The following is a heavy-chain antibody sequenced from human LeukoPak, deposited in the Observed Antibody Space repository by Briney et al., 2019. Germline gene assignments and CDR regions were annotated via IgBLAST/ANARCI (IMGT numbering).Heavy chain of an antibody. J-gene: IGHJ5*02. V-gene: IGHV4-4*07. Sequence: SETLSLTCTVSGGSISSYYWSWIRQPAGKGLEWIGRTYTSGSTNYNPSLKSRVTMSVDTSKNQFSLKLSSVTAADTAVYYCARGLYGGNEALENWFDPWGQGTLVTVSS. CDR3: ARGLYGGNEALENWFDP. CDR2: TYTSGST. CDR1: GGSISSYY. D-gene: IGHD4-17*01.